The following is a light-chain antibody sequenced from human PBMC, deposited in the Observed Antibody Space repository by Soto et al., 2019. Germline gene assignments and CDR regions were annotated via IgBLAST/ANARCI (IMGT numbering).Light chain of an antibody. CDR2: DVS. V-gene: IGLV2-11*01. Sequence: QSALTQPRSVSGSPGQSVTISCTGTSSDVGGYNYVSWYQQHPGKAPKLMIYDVSKRPSGVPDRFSGSKSGNTASLTISGLQAEDEADYYCCSYAGSSSWVSGGGTQLTVL. CDR1: SSDVGGYNY. CDR3: CSYAGSSSWV. J-gene: IGLJ7*01.